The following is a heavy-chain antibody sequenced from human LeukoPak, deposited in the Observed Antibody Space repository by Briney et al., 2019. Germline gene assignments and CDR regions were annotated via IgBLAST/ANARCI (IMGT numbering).Heavy chain of an antibody. Sequence: PSETLSLTCTVSGGSISSYYWSWIRQPPGKGLEWIGYIYYSGSTNYNPSLKSRVTMSVDTSKNQFSLKLSSVTAADTAVYYCARDSSFGPKNDDAFDMWGQGTMVTVSS. J-gene: IGHJ3*02. D-gene: IGHD1-1*01. CDR3: ARDSSFGPKNDDAFDM. CDR2: IYYSGST. V-gene: IGHV4-59*12. CDR1: GGSISSYY.